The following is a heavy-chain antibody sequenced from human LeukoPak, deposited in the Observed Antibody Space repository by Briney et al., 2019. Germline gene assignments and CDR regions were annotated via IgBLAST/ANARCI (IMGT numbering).Heavy chain of an antibody. CDR3: ARGVGYSSSWYLSWFDP. V-gene: IGHV1-69*02. J-gene: IGHJ5*02. Sequence: SVKVSCKASGGTFSSYTISWVRQAPGQGLEWMGRIIPILGIANYAQKFQGRVTITADKSTSTAYMELSSVTAADTAVYYCARGVGYSSSWYLSWFDPWGQGTLVTVSS. CDR1: GGTFSSYT. D-gene: IGHD6-13*01. CDR2: IIPILGIA.